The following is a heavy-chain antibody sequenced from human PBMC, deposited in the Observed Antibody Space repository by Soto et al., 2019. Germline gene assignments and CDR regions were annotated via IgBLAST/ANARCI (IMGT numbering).Heavy chain of an antibody. CDR2: IVFDGSDK. J-gene: IGHJ6*02. CDR3: VKSLHGGRTPYGMDV. CDR1: GFSFNTYG. Sequence: QVQVVESGGGVVQPGRSLRLSCAASGFSFNTYGMHWVRQAPGKGLEWVAVIVFDGSDKYYADSVKGRFNISRDNSKDMLHLQMSSLTTEDTAVYYCVKSLHGGRTPYGMDVWGQGTTVIVSS. V-gene: IGHV3-30*18.